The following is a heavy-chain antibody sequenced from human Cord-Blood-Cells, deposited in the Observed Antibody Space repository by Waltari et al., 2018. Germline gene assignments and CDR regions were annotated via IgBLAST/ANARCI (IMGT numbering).Heavy chain of an antibody. Sequence: QVQLVESGGGVVQPGRSLRLSCAASGFTFSSYGMHWVRQAPGKGLEWLAVIWYDGSNKYYADSVKCRFTISRDNSKNTLYLQMNSLRAEDTAVYYCARDYRYYFDYWGQGTLVTVSS. CDR3: ARDYRYYFDY. J-gene: IGHJ4*02. CDR2: IWYDGSNK. CDR1: GFTFSSYG. V-gene: IGHV3-33*01. D-gene: IGHD3-16*02.